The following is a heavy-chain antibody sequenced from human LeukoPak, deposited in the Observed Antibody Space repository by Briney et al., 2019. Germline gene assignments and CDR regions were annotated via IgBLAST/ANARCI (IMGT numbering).Heavy chain of an antibody. V-gene: IGHV4-59*12. Sequence: PSETLSLTCTVSGGSISSYYWSWIRQPPGKGLEWIGYIYYSGSTNYNPSLKSRVTISVDTSKNQFSLKLSSVTAADTAVYYCARGSMVRGRFDPWGQGTLVTVSS. J-gene: IGHJ5*02. CDR3: ARGSMVRGRFDP. CDR2: IYYSGST. CDR1: GGSISSYY. D-gene: IGHD3-10*01.